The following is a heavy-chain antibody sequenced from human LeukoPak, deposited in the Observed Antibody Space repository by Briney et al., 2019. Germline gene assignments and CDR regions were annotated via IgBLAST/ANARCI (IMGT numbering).Heavy chain of an antibody. CDR3: AKDQSGSPLLSAFDI. J-gene: IGHJ3*02. D-gene: IGHD1-26*01. V-gene: IGHV3-30*02. Sequence: SRDNSKNTLYLQMNSLRAEDTAVYYCAKDQSGSPLLSAFDIWGQGTMVTVSS.